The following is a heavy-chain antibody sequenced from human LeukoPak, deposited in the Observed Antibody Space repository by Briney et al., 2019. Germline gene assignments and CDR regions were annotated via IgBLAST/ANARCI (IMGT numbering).Heavy chain of an antibody. D-gene: IGHD3-22*01. J-gene: IGHJ4*02. CDR2: ISSRGITI. Sequence: GGSERLSCAASGLTFSSYEMNWVRQAPGKGLEWVSYISSRGITIYYEDSVRGLFAISRDNAKNSLYQQKNSLRAEDTAVYYCARDLPYGISDYPPGIWGQGTL. CDR1: GLTFSSYE. V-gene: IGHV3-48*03. CDR3: ARDLPYGISDYPPGI.